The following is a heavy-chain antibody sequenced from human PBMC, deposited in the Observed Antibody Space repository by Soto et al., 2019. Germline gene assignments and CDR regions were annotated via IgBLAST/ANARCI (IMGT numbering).Heavy chain of an antibody. Sequence: ASVKVSCKASGGTFTNSAISWVRQAPGQGLEWMGWINTYNGNTNHAQKLQGRVTMTTDTSTSTAYMELRSLRSDDTAVYYCARGVGSGTYYNQYNWFDPWGQGTLVTVSS. V-gene: IGHV1-18*01. D-gene: IGHD3-10*01. CDR1: GGTFTNSA. CDR2: INTYNGNT. J-gene: IGHJ5*02. CDR3: ARGVGSGTYYNQYNWFDP.